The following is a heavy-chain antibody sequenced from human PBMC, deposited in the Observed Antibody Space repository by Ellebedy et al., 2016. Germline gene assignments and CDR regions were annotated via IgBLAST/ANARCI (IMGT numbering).Heavy chain of an antibody. CDR1: GFTFSSYS. D-gene: IGHD3-10*01. CDR3: ARDGSGSYYTYYYYYMDV. Sequence: GGSLRLXXAASGFTFSSYSMNWVRQAPGKGLEWVSSISSSSSYIYYADSVKGRFTISRDNAKNSLYLQMNSLRAEDTAVYYCARDGSGSYYTYYYYYMDVWGKGTTVTVSS. J-gene: IGHJ6*03. V-gene: IGHV3-21*01. CDR2: ISSSSSYI.